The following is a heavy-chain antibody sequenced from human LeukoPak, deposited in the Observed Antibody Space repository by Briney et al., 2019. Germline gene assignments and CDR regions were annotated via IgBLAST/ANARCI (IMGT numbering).Heavy chain of an antibody. CDR3: ARGDRGGSKNIAY. J-gene: IGHJ4*02. Sequence: GGSLRLSCAASGFTFSSYAMHWVRQAPGKGLEWVSSISSSSSYIYYADSVKGRFTISRDNAKNSLYLQMNSLRAEDTAVYYCARGDRGGSKNIAYWGQGTLVTVSS. CDR2: ISSSSSYI. CDR1: GFTFSSYA. D-gene: IGHD2/OR15-2a*01. V-gene: IGHV3-21*01.